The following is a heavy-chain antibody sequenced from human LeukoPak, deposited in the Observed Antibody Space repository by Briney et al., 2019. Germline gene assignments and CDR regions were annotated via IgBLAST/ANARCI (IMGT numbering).Heavy chain of an antibody. J-gene: IGHJ4*02. CDR3: TRDPGTYTTGWSSFDC. D-gene: IGHD6-19*01. CDR2: ISYDGGNK. CDR1: GFTFSSHA. V-gene: IGHV3-30-3*01. Sequence: GGSLRLSCAASGFTFSSHALHWVRQAPGKGLQWVAMISYDGGNKFYADSVKGRFTISRGNSKNTLYLQMSGLRADDTAFYYCTRDPGTYTTGWSSFDCWGQGTLVTVSS.